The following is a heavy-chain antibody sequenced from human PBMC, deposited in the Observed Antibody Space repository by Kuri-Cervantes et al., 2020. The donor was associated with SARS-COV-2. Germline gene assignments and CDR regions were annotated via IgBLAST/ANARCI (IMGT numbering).Heavy chain of an antibody. Sequence: ASVKVSCKASGYTFTSYYMHWVRQAPGQGLEWMGIINPSGGSTSYAQKFQGRVTMTRDTSTSTVYMELSSLRSDDTAVYYCARDFGVVITHNWFDPWGQGTLVTVSS. CDR1: GYTFTSYY. CDR3: ARDFGVVITHNWFDP. V-gene: IGHV1-46*01. J-gene: IGHJ5*02. D-gene: IGHD3-3*01. CDR2: INPSGGST.